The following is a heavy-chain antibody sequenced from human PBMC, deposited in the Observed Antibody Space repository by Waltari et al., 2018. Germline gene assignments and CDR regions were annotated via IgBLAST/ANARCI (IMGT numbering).Heavy chain of an antibody. Sequence: QFQLQQSGPGLLKPSQTLSLACPLSGASISGSYYWNWVWQNAGEGLEWLGYIYSSGSTKYNPSLQSRATISIVNKTQFSLKLAAVTAADTAVYYCARSDVVVAPARNNYYFPMEVWGQGTTVTVSS. CDR3: ARSDVVVAPARNNYYFPMEV. V-gene: IGHV4-61*09. CDR2: IYSSGST. D-gene: IGHD2-21*01. J-gene: IGHJ6*03. CDR1: GASISGSYY.